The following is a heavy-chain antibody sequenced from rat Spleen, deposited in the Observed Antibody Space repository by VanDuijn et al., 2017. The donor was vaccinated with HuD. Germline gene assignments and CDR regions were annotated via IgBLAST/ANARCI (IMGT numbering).Heavy chain of an antibody. Sequence: EVQLVESGGGLVQPGRSMKLSCAASGFTFNNFPMAWVRQAPTKGLEWVASISTGGGSTYYPDSVKGRFTISRDNAKSTLYLQMDSLRSEDTATYYCATAGTRVSRFAYWGQGTLVTVSS. D-gene: IGHD1-4*01. CDR3: ATAGTRVSRFAY. CDR1: GFTFNNFP. J-gene: IGHJ3*01. V-gene: IGHV5-46*01. CDR2: ISTGGGST.